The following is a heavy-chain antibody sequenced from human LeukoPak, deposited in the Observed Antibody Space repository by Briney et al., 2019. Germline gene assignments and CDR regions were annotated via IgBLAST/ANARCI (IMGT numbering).Heavy chain of an antibody. CDR2: IYHSGST. CDR1: GGSISSGGYS. D-gene: IGHD5-12*01. Sequence: SETLSLTCTVSGGSISSGGYSWSWIRQPPGKGLEWIGYIYHSGSTYYNPSLKSRVTISVDRSKNQFSLKLSSVTAADTAVYYCARERSGIDAFDIWGQGTMVTVSS. V-gene: IGHV4-30-2*01. CDR3: ARERSGIDAFDI. J-gene: IGHJ3*02.